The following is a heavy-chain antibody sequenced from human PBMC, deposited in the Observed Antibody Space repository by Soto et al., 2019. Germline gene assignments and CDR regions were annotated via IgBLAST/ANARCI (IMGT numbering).Heavy chain of an antibody. Sequence: PGGSLRLSCAASGFTFSSYTMNWVRQAPGKGLECVSSIGSTGGHIYYADSVKGRFTISRDNARNSLYLQMNSLRADDTAVYFCAATYSFAAYWRQGSLVTVSS. D-gene: IGHD5-12*01. CDR3: AATYSFAAY. CDR2: IGSTGGHI. J-gene: IGHJ4*02. V-gene: IGHV3-21*01. CDR1: GFTFSSYT.